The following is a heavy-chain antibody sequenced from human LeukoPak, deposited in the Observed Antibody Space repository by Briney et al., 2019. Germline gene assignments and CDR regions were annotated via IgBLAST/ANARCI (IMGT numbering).Heavy chain of an antibody. Sequence: GGSLRLSCAASGFTFGSYAMSWVRQAPGKGLEWVSAISGSGGSTYYADSVKGRFTISRDNSKNTLYLQMNSLRAEDTAVYYCAKGSLLWFGELSSYDYWGQGTLVTVSS. CDR2: ISGSGGST. J-gene: IGHJ4*02. CDR1: GFTFGSYA. CDR3: AKGSLLWFGELSSYDY. D-gene: IGHD3-10*01. V-gene: IGHV3-23*01.